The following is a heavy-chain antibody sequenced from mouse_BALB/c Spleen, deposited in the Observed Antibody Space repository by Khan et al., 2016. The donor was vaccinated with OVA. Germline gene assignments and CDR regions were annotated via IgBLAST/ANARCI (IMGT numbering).Heavy chain of an antibody. V-gene: IGHV1-26*01. J-gene: IGHJ3*01. CDR3: ASEYDFFAY. Sequence: VQLQQSGPDLVKPGASVKISCKASGYSFTLYYMTWVKQSHGKSLEWIGRVNPNTGGSDYNQEFKGKAILTVDKSSNTAYMELHSLTSEDSAVYYCASEYDFFAYWGQGTLVTVSA. D-gene: IGHD2-4*01. CDR1: GYSFTLYY. CDR2: VNPNTGGS.